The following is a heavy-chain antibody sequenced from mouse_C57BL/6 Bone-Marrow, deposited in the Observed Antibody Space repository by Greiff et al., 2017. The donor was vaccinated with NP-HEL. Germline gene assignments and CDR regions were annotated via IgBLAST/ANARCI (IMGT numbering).Heavy chain of an antibody. CDR1: GFTFSSYA. D-gene: IGHD2-4*01. CDR2: ISSGGDYI. CDR3: TRENDYDGGYFDY. V-gene: IGHV5-9-1*02. Sequence: EVKLMESGEGLVKPGGSLKLSCAASGFTFSSYAMSWVRQTPEKRLEWVAYISSGGDYIYYADTVKGRFTISRDNARNTLYLQMSSLKSEDTAMYYCTRENDYDGGYFDYGGQGTTLTVSS. J-gene: IGHJ2*01.